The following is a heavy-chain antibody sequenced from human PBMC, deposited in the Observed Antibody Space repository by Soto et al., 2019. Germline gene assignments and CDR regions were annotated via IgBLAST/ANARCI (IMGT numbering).Heavy chain of an antibody. CDR2: ISSISTRTI. CDR1: GFTFTTYS. CDR3: ARDHLWSFDY. V-gene: IGHV3-48*02. D-gene: IGHD2-8*02. J-gene: IGHJ4*02. Sequence: GGSLSLSCAASGFTFTTYSLNWVRQAPGKGLEWISYISSISTRTISYADSVKGRFTISRDNAKNSVFLQMNSLTDEDTAVYYCARDHLWSFDYWGRGTLVTVSS.